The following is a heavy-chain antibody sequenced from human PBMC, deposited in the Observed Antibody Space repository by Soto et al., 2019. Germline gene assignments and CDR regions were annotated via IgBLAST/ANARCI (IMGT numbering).Heavy chain of an antibody. Sequence: SETLSLTCAVSGGSISSSNWWRWVRQPPGKGLEWIGEIYHSGSTNYNPSLKSRVTISVDKSKNQFSLKLSSVTAADTAVHYFASAPYDYVWGSYRYGMDVWGQGTTVTVSS. CDR3: ASAPYDYVWGSYRYGMDV. J-gene: IGHJ6*02. CDR2: IYHSGST. CDR1: GGSISSSNW. D-gene: IGHD3-16*02. V-gene: IGHV4-4*02.